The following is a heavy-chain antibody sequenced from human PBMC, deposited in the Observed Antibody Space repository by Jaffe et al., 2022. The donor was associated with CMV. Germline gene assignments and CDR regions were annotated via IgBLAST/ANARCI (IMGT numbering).Heavy chain of an antibody. CDR2: ISSSSSYI. Sequence: EVQLVESGGGLVKPGGSLRLSCAASGFTFSSYSMNWVRQAPGKGLEWVSSISSSSSYIYYADSVKGRFTISRDNAKNSLYLQMNSLRAEDTAVYYCATSRGGPASPSIPLKRAYYYYYMDVWGKGTTVTVSS. J-gene: IGHJ6*03. V-gene: IGHV3-21*01. CDR3: ATSRGGPASPSIPLKRAYYYYYMDV. CDR1: GFTFSSYS. D-gene: IGHD2-21*01.